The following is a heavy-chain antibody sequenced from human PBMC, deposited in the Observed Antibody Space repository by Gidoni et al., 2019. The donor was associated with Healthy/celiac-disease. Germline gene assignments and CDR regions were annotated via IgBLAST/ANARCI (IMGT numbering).Heavy chain of an antibody. CDR2: IFSNDEK. D-gene: IGHD3-22*01. CDR3: ARTTANYYDSSGYYFNY. Sequence: QVTLKESGPVLVKPTETITLTCTVSVFSLSNARMGVSWIRQPPGKALEWLAHIFSNDEKSYSTSLKSRLTISKDTSKSQVVLTMTNMDPVDTATYYCARTTANYYDSSGYYFNYWGQGTLVTVSS. V-gene: IGHV2-26*01. CDR1: VFSLSNARMG. J-gene: IGHJ4*02.